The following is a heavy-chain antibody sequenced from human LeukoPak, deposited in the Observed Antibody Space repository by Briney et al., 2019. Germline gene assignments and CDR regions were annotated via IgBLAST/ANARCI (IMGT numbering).Heavy chain of an antibody. V-gene: IGHV1-8*01. CDR1: GYTFTSYD. CDR3: ARAGRGSGWSNYYYYGMDV. D-gene: IGHD6-19*01. J-gene: IGHJ6*02. CDR2: MNPNSGNT. Sequence: ASVKVSCKASGYTFTSYDINWVRQATGQGLEWMGWMNPNSGNTGYAQKFQGRVTMTRNTSISTAYMELSSLRSEDTAVYYCARAGRGSGWSNYYYYGMDVWGQGTMVTVSS.